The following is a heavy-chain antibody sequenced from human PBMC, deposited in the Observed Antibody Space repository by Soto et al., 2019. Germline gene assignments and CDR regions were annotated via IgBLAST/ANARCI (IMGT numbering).Heavy chain of an antibody. CDR1: GYTFTDYY. V-gene: IGHV1-2*02. D-gene: IGHD3-22*01. Sequence: QVQLVQSGAEVKKPGASVKVSCKASGYTFTDYYMHWVRQAPGQGLEWMGRINPNSGDTNFAQKFHGRGTMTRDTSITTAYMELSRLGSDDTAVYFCARDWYYFDSSGYSKPVYYYFYGMDVWGQGTTVTVSS. CDR2: INPNSGDT. CDR3: ARDWYYFDSSGYSKPVYYYFYGMDV. J-gene: IGHJ6*02.